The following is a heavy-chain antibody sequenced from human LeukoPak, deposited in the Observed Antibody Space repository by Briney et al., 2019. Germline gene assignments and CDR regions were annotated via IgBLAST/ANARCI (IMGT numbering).Heavy chain of an antibody. CDR1: GFTFDDYG. Sequence: GGSLRLSCAASGFTFDDYGMSWVRQAPGKGLEWVSGINWNGGTTGYADSVKGRFTISRDNSKSSLYLQMNSLRAEDMALYYCAREGVRYDSTGYYYYDYFDYWGQGTLVTVSS. D-gene: IGHD3-22*01. V-gene: IGHV3-20*04. CDR3: AREGVRYDSTGYYYYDYFDY. J-gene: IGHJ4*02. CDR2: INWNGGTT.